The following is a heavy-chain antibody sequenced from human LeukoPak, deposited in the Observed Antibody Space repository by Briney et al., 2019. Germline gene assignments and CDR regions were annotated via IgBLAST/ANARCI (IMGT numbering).Heavy chain of an antibody. CDR1: GYTFTDYS. J-gene: IGHJ4*02. D-gene: IGHD1-26*01. Sequence: GATVKISCKASGYTFTDYSIHWVQQAPAKGLVWMGRVDPEDGRTVYTENVQGRVTITADTSTDTAYMELTSLRSEDTAVYYCALLAGSWGQGTLVSVSS. V-gene: IGHV1-69-2*01. CDR2: VDPEDGRT. CDR3: ALLAGS.